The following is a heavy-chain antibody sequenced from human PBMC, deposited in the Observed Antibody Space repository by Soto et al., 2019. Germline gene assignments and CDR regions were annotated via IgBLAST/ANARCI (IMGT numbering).Heavy chain of an antibody. CDR1: GYTITRDH. J-gene: IGHJ4*02. Sequence: ASVNGYCKTSGYTITRDHVDWGRQETGQGLEWMGIINPSGGSTTYAQKFQGRLTMTRDTSTSTVYMELSSLRSEDTAMYYCARTPGYTDRNYFDYWGQATLVTV. D-gene: IGHD2-2*02. CDR3: ARTPGYTDRNYFDY. CDR2: INPSGGST. V-gene: IGHV1-46*01.